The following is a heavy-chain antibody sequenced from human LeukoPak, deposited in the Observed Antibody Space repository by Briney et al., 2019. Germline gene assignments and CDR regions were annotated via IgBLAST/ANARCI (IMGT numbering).Heavy chain of an antibody. V-gene: IGHV1-24*01. CDR1: GYTLTELS. D-gene: IGHD5-18*01. Sequence: ASVKVSCKVSGYTLTELSMHWVRQAPGKGLEWMGGFDPEDGETIYAQKFQGRVTMTEDTSTDTAYMELSSLRSEDTAVYYCARGVMHGYSYDYWGQGTLVTVSS. J-gene: IGHJ4*02. CDR2: FDPEDGET. CDR3: ARGVMHGYSYDY.